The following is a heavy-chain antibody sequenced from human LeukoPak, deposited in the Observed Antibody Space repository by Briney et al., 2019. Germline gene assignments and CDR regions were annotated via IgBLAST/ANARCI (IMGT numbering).Heavy chain of an antibody. V-gene: IGHV3-30*04. Sequence: LPGGSLRLSCGASGFIFNTSAMHWVRQAPGKGLEWVAVISYHGKNKYYAESVRGRLTISRDDSKNTLYLQMNSLNTEDTAVYYCARDFDYWGQGTLVTVSS. CDR2: ISYHGKNK. CDR1: GFIFNTSA. J-gene: IGHJ4*02. CDR3: ARDFDY.